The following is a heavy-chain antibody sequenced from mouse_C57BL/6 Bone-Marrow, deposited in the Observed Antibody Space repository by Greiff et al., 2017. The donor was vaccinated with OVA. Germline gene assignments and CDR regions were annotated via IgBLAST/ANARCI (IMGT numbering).Heavy chain of an antibody. J-gene: IGHJ3*01. CDR1: GYTFTSYW. CDR2: IHPGSGST. V-gene: IGHV1-55*01. D-gene: IGHD2-4*01. CDR3: ARYDYDVGFAY. Sequence: VQLQQPGAELVKPGASVKMSCKASGYTFTSYWITWVKQRPGQGLEWIGDIHPGSGSTNYNEKLKSKDTLTIDSSSSTAYMQLSSLTSEDSAVYYSARYDYDVGFAYWGQGTLVTVSA.